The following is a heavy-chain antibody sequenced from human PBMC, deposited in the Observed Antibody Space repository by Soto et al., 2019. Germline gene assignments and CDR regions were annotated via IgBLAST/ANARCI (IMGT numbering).Heavy chain of an antibody. D-gene: IGHD6-6*01. CDR3: AREGYSSSSGPRGNWFDP. CDR2: VNPNRGNT. V-gene: IGHV1-8*01. Sequence: QVQLVQSGAEVKRPGASVKVSCKASGYTFTSYDIHWVRQATGQGLEWVVWVNPNRGNTGYAQKLQGRVPRTKNTSIRTAYMELSSLTSEDTAVYYCAREGYSSSSGPRGNWFDPWGQGPLVPVSS. J-gene: IGHJ5*02. CDR1: GYTFTSYD.